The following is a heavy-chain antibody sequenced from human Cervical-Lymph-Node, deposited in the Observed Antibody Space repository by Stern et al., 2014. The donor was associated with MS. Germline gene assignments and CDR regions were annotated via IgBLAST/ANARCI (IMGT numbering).Heavy chain of an antibody. D-gene: IGHD6-13*01. CDR3: ARSRTTYSSYFDY. Sequence: VQLVESGGGVVQPGRSLGLSCAASGFSFSNYGMHWVRQAPGKGLEWMGVIWYEGSNKYYADSEKGRFTISRDNSKNTLYLQMNSLRAEDTAVFYCARSRTTYSSYFDYWGQGTLVTVSS. CDR1: GFSFSNYG. J-gene: IGHJ4*01. CDR2: IWYEGSNK. V-gene: IGHV3-33*01.